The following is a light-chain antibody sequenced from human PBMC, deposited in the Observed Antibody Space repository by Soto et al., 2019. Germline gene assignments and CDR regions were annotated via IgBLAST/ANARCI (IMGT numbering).Light chain of an antibody. CDR2: GAY. CDR1: HSVSSIY. CDR3: QQGRKGRPIP. J-gene: IGKJ5*01. Sequence: TLSPVTXSFRNKERAPAYCSASHSVSSIYLAWYQQKPGKDTXLXXXGAYRRDTGIQDRFSGSGSGKDLTLTTSSREHEAFGGYYCQQGRKGRPIPVGQGTRLAI. V-gene: IGKV3D-20*02.